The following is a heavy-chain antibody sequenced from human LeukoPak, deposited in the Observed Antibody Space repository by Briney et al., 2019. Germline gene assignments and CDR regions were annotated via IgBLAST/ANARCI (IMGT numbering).Heavy chain of an antibody. CDR2: IYTSGST. J-gene: IGHJ4*02. V-gene: IGHV4-4*07. Sequence: SETLSLTCTLSGGSISSYYWSWIRQPAGKGLEWIGRIYTSGSTNYNPSLKSRVTMSVDTSKNQFSLKLSSVTAADTAVYYCARESLAVAGPYFDYWGQGTLVTVSS. CDR3: ARESLAVAGPYFDY. D-gene: IGHD6-19*01. CDR1: GGSISSYY.